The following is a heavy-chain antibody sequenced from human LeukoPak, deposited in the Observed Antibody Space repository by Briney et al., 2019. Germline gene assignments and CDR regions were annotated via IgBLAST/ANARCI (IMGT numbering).Heavy chain of an antibody. CDR3: TTEVSNRIQKYYYYYMDV. V-gene: IGHV3-15*01. D-gene: IGHD4-11*01. CDR2: IKSKTDGGTT. J-gene: IGHJ6*03. CDR1: GFTFINAW. Sequence: GGSLRLSCAASGFTFINAWMSWVRQAPGKGLEWVGRIKSKTDGGTTDYAAPVKGRFTISRDDSKNTLYLQMNSLKTEDTAVYYCTTEVSNRIQKYYYYYMDVWGKGTAVTVSS.